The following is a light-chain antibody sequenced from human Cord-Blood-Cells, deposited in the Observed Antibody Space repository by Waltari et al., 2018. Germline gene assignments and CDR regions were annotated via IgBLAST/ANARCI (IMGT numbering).Light chain of an antibody. J-gene: IGKJ2*03. V-gene: IGKV1D-8*01. CDR3: QQYYRFPYS. Sequence: VIWMTQSPSLLSASTGDRVTISCRSSQGISSYLAWYQQKPGKAPELLVYASSTLQSGFPSRFSGSGSWTDFTLTISCLQSEDFATYYCQQYYRFPYSFGQGTKLEIK. CDR1: QGISSY. CDR2: ASS.